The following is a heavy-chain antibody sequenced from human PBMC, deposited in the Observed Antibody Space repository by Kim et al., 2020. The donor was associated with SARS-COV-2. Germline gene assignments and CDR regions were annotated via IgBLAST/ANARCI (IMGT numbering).Heavy chain of an antibody. CDR3: ARGAYGDVSFDY. D-gene: IGHD4-17*01. J-gene: IGHJ4*02. Sequence: ASVKVSCKACGYMFTSYGFSWVRQAPGQGLEWLGWISARDGGTKYGQKVQGRVIMTTDTSTNTAYMELWSLRSDHTAMYYCARGAYGDVSFDYWGQGTLVTVSS. CDR1: GYMFTSYG. V-gene: IGHV1-18*04. CDR2: ISARDGGT.